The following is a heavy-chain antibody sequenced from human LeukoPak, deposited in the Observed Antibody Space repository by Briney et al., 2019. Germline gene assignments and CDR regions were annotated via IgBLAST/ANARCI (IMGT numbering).Heavy chain of an antibody. D-gene: IGHD1-1*01. CDR2: ISPSDTTT. CDR3: ATKLPGTVYFNY. J-gene: IGHJ4*02. CDR1: GFSFRNYE. V-gene: IGHV3-48*03. Sequence: GGSLGLSCAASGFSFRNYEMKWVRQAPGKGLEWISFISPSDTTTYYADSVKGRFTISRDNAKNSLFLQMNSLRVEDTAVYYCATKLPGTVYFNYWGQGTLVTVSS.